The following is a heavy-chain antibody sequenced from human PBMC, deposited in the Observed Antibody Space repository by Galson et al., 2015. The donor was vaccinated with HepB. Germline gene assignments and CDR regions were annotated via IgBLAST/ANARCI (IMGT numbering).Heavy chain of an antibody. CDR3: AKERWLAATQYYFDY. Sequence: SLRLSCAASGFTFSNSAMSWVRQAPGKGLEWVSAVSGSGDSTYYADFVKGRFTISRDNSKNTLYLQTNSLRAEDTAVYYCAKERWLAATQYYFDYWGLGTLVTVSS. D-gene: IGHD1-26*01. V-gene: IGHV3-23*01. CDR2: VSGSGDST. CDR1: GFTFSNSA. J-gene: IGHJ4*02.